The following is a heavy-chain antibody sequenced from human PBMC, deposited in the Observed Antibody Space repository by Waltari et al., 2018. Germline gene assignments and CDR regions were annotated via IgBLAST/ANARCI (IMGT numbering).Heavy chain of an antibody. J-gene: IGHJ5*02. Sequence: QVQLVQSGAEVKKPGSSVKVSCKASGGTFRSYAISWVRQAPGQGLEWMGGIIPIFGTANYAQKFQGRVTITADESTSTAYMELSSLRSEDTAVYYCARGAKGDYVWGSYRQYNWFDPWGQGTLVTVSS. V-gene: IGHV1-69*01. CDR2: IIPIFGTA. CDR3: ARGAKGDYVWGSYRQYNWFDP. D-gene: IGHD3-16*02. CDR1: GGTFRSYA.